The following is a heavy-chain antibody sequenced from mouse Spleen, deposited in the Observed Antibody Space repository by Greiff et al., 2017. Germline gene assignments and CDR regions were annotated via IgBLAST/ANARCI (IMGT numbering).Heavy chain of an antibody. J-gene: IGHJ2*01. CDR1: GFSLTSYG. Sequence: VKLQESGPGLVAPSQSLSITCTISGFSLTSYGVHWVRQPPGKGLEWLVVIWSDGSTTYNSALKSRLSISKDNSKSQVFLKMNSLQTDDTAMYYCARHHSSGYYFDYWGQGTTLTVSS. CDR3: ARHHSSGYYFDY. CDR2: IWSDGST. V-gene: IGHV2-6-1*01. D-gene: IGHD3-1*01.